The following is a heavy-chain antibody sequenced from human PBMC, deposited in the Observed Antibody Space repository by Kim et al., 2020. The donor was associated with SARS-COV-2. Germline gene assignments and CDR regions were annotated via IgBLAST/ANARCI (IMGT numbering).Heavy chain of an antibody. J-gene: IGHJ6*02. Sequence: ASVKVSCKASGYTFTSYDINWVRQATGQGLEWMGWMNPNSGNTGYAQKFQGRVTMTRNTSISTAYMELSSLRSEDTAVYYCARGRMIVVVITYYGMDVWGQGTTVTVSS. V-gene: IGHV1-8*01. CDR1: GYTFTSYD. CDR3: ARGRMIVVVITYYGMDV. CDR2: MNPNSGNT. D-gene: IGHD3-22*01.